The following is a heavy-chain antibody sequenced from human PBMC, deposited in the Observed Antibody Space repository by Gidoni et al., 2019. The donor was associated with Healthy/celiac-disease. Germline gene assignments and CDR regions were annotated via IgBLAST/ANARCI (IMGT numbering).Heavy chain of an antibody. CDR1: GGSISRGGYS. D-gene: IGHD3-16*01. CDR2: IYHSGST. V-gene: IGHV4-30-2*01. J-gene: IGHJ2*01. Sequence: QLQLQESGSGLVKPSQNLSLTCAVSGGSISRGGYSWSWIRQPPGQGLEWIGYIYHSGSTYYNPSLQRRVTISVDRSKNQFSLKLRSVTAADTAVYYCARAGHSGYYDYVWGGWYFDLWGRGTLVTVSS. CDR3: ARAGHSGYYDYVWGGWYFDL.